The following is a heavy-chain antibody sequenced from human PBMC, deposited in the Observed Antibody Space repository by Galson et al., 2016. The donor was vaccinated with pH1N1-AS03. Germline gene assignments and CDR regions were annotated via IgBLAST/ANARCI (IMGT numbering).Heavy chain of an antibody. V-gene: IGHV1-2*04. CDR3: ARDPRGPCSSASCPTTYYFGMDV. Sequence: SVKVSCKASGYIFTGFYVHWVRQAPGQGLEWMGWINPNNGVTNYAQKFQGWVTMTGDTSISTAYMELYGLKSDDTAVYYCARDPRGPCSSASCPTTYYFGMDVWGQGTTVIVSS. CDR1: GYIFTGFY. J-gene: IGHJ6*02. CDR2: INPNNGVT. D-gene: IGHD1-26*01.